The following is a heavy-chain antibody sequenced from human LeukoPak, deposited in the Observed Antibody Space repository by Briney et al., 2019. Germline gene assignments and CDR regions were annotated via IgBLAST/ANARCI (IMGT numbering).Heavy chain of an antibody. CDR1: GGTFSSYA. J-gene: IGHJ4*02. CDR2: IIPILGIA. CDR3: ARAVITFGGVIVIPGSFDY. D-gene: IGHD3-16*02. V-gene: IGHV1-69*04. Sequence: SAKVSCKASGGTFSSYAISWVRQAPGQGLEWMGRIIPILGIANYAQKFQGRVTITADKSTSTAYMELSSLRSEDTAVYYCARAVITFGGVIVIPGSFDYWGQGTLVTVSS.